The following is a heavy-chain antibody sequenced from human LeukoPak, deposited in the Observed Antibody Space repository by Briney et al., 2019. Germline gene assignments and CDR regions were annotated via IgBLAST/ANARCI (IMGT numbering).Heavy chain of an antibody. D-gene: IGHD5-18*01. J-gene: IGHJ4*02. V-gene: IGHV3-66*01. CDR1: GLTVSINY. CDR3: ARDRYSYAYAAH. Sequence: GGSLRLSCAASGLTVSINYMRWVRQAPGKGLEWVSVIYSGGTTYYADSVKGRFTISRDNSKNTLHLQMNSLRAEDTAVYYDARDRYSYAYAAHWGQGTLVTVSS. CDR2: IYSGGTT.